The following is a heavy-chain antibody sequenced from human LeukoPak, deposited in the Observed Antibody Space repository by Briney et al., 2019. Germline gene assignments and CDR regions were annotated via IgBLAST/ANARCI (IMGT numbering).Heavy chain of an antibody. CDR2: IKQDGGEK. V-gene: IGHV3-7*05. J-gene: IGHJ4*02. CDR1: GFTFSTYW. CDR3: ARDRWGNDY. Sequence: PGGSLRLSCAASGFTFSTYWMSWVRQAPGKGLEWVGNIKQDGGEKYYVDSVEGRFTISRDNAKNSLYLQMNSLRAEDTAVYYCARDRWGNDYWGQGTLVTVSS. D-gene: IGHD3-16*01.